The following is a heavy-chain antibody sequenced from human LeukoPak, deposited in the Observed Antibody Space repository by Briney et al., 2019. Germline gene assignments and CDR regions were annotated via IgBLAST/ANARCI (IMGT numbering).Heavy chain of an antibody. V-gene: IGHV4-61*02. CDR2: IYTSGST. CDR1: GGSISSGSYY. D-gene: IGHD3-10*01. CDR3: AREGYYYGSGSYVDWFDP. J-gene: IGHJ5*02. Sequence: SQTLSLTCTVSGGSISSGSYYWSWIRQPAGKGLEWIGRIYTSGSTNYNPSLKSRVTISVDTSKNQFSLKLSSVTAADTAVYYCAREGYYYGSGSYVDWFDPWGQGTLVTVSS.